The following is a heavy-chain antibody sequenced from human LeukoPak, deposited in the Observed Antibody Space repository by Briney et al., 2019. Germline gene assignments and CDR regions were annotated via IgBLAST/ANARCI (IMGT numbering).Heavy chain of an antibody. D-gene: IGHD4-17*01. J-gene: IGHJ3*01. CDR3: ARDPNGDYIGAFDF. CDR1: GFTFDDYA. Sequence: PGGSLRLSCAASGFTFDDYAMHWVRQAPGKGLEWVSGISWNSGSIGYADSVKGRFTISRDNSKNTLYLQMNSLRAEDTAVYYCARDPNGDYIGAFDFRGQGTMVTVSS. CDR2: ISWNSGSI. V-gene: IGHV3-9*01.